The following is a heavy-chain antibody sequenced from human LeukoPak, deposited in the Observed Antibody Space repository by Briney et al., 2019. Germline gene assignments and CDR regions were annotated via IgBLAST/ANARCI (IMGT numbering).Heavy chain of an antibody. V-gene: IGHV3-64*01. CDR2: VSSNGGST. CDR1: GFTFSSYA. D-gene: IGHD3-10*01. J-gene: IGHJ6*02. Sequence: GGSLRLSCAASGFTFSSYAMHWVRQAPGKGLEYVSAVSSNGGSTYYANSVKGRFTISRDNSKNTLYLQMGSLRAEDMAVYYCARSPMVSGYYYYYGMDVWGQGTTVTVSS. CDR3: ARSPMVSGYYYYYGMDV.